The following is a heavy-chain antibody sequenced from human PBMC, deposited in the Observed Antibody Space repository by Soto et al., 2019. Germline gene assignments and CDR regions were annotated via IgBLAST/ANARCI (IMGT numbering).Heavy chain of an antibody. CDR2: IWYDGSNK. J-gene: IGHJ4*02. D-gene: IGHD2-15*01. Sequence: PGGSLRLSCAASGFTFSSYGMHWVRQAPGKGLEWVAVIWYDGSNKYYADSVKGRFTISRDNSKNTLYLQMNSLRAEDTAVYYCARYCSGGSCYPKGYFDYWGQGTLVTVSS. CDR3: ARYCSGGSCYPKGYFDY. V-gene: IGHV3-33*01. CDR1: GFTFSSYG.